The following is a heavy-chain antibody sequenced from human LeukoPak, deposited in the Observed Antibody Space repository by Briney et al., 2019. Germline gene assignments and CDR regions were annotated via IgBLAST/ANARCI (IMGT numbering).Heavy chain of an antibody. D-gene: IGHD3-22*01. CDR3: ARDSSVYYDTLAWYDDAFDI. V-gene: IGHV4-34*01. CDR2: INHSGST. CDR1: GGSFSGYY. J-gene: IGHJ3*02. Sequence: SETLSLTCAVYGGSFSGYYWSWIRQPPGKGLEWIGEINHSGSTNYNPSLKSRVTISVDTSKNQFSLKLSSVTAADTAVYYCARDSSVYYDTLAWYDDAFDIWGQGTMVTVSS.